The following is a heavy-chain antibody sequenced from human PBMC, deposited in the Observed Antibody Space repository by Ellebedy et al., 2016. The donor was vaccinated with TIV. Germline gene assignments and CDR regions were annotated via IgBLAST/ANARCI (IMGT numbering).Heavy chain of an antibody. V-gene: IGHV3-23*01. D-gene: IGHD6-19*01. CDR2: ISTTDGT. CDR3: AKDFDVAVAGSDS. Sequence: PGGSLRLSCEASESTFSSYGMSWVRQAPGKGLEWVSSISTTDGTHYADSVKGRFTISRDNPKNTLYLQMNDLRVEDTALYYCAKDFDVAVAGSDSWGQGTLVTVSS. J-gene: IGHJ5*01. CDR1: ESTFSSYG.